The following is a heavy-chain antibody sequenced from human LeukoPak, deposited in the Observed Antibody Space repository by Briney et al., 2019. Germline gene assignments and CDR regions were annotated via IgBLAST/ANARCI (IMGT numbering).Heavy chain of an antibody. D-gene: IGHD3-9*01. V-gene: IGHV4-34*01. CDR1: GGSFSGYY. CDR3: ARLIRILTGYNWFDP. J-gene: IGHJ5*02. CDR2: INHSGST. Sequence: PSETLSLTCAVYGGSFSGYYWSWIRQPPGKGLEWIGEINHSGSTNYNPSLKSRVTISVDTSKNQFSLKLSSVTAADTAVYYCARLIRILTGYNWFDPWGQGTLVTVSS.